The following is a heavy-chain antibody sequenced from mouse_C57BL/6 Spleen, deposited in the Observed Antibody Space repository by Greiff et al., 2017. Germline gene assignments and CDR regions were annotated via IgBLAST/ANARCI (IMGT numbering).Heavy chain of an antibody. D-gene: IGHD4-1*01. CDR2: IWSGGST. Sequence: VKLVESGPGLVQPSQSLSIPCTVSGFSLTSSGVHWVRQSPGKGLEWLGVIWSGGSTDYNAAFISRLSISKDNSKSQVYFKMNSLQADDTAIYYCARTGELGYFDVWGTGTTVTVSS. J-gene: IGHJ1*03. V-gene: IGHV2-2*01. CDR3: ARTGELGYFDV. CDR1: GFSLTSSG.